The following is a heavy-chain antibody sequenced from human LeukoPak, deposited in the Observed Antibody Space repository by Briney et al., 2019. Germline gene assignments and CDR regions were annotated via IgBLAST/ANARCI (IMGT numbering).Heavy chain of an antibody. D-gene: IGHD3-16*01. Sequence: GGPLRHSRAASGFTSSSYVMSWVRQAPGKGLEWVSGISGSGGSTYYADSVKGRFTICRDNSKNTLYVQVNSLRAEDTAVYYCAKVGDAAFLYFDLWGRGTLVTVSS. J-gene: IGHJ2*01. CDR2: ISGSGGST. CDR1: GFTSSSYV. CDR3: AKVGDAAFLYFDL. V-gene: IGHV3-23*01.